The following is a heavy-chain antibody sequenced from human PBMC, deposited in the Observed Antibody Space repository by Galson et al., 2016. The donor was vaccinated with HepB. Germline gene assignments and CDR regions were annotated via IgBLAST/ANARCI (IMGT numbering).Heavy chain of an antibody. V-gene: IGHV6-1*01. CDR1: GDSVSSNTAA. J-gene: IGHJ6*02. Sequence: CAISGDSVSSNTAAWNWIRQSPSRGLEWLGRTYYRSKWDYDYAPSLKSRITISADTSNNQFSLRLDSVTPEDTAVYFCTREDDGDYYGMDVWGQGTTVIVSS. D-gene: IGHD4-17*01. CDR3: TREDDGDYYGMDV. CDR2: TYYRSKWDY.